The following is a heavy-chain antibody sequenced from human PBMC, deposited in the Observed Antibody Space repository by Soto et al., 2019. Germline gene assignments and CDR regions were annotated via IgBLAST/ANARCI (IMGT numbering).Heavy chain of an antibody. J-gene: IGHJ6*02. CDR2: IIPIFGTA. CDR1: GGTFSSYA. D-gene: IGHD3-10*01. Sequence: SVKVSCKASGGTFSSYAISWVRQAPGQGLEWMGGIIPIFGTANYAQKFQGRVTITADKSTSTAYMELSSLRSEDTAVYYCASRITMVRGVNQPYYYYGMDVWGQGTTVTVSS. V-gene: IGHV1-69*06. CDR3: ASRITMVRGVNQPYYYYGMDV.